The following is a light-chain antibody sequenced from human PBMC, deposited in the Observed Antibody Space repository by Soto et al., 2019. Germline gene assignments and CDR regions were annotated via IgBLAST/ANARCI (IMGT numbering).Light chain of an antibody. Sequence: DIQMTQSPATLSASVGDRVTITCRASQTIGSWLAWYQQKPGKAPKLLIYQASSLESEVPSRFSGSGSGTEFSLILSSLQPDDFATYYCQQYNAYSWTFGQGTKVEIK. J-gene: IGKJ1*01. V-gene: IGKV1-5*03. CDR2: QAS. CDR3: QQYNAYSWT. CDR1: QTIGSW.